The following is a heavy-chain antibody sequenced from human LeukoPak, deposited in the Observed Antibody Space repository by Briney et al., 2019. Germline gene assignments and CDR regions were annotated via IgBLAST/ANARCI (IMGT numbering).Heavy chain of an antibody. CDR1: GYSFTSYW. CDR2: IYPGDSDT. CDR3: ARRGVDTAMVSYWYFDL. D-gene: IGHD5-18*01. J-gene: IGHJ2*01. Sequence: GEPLKISCKGSGYSFTSYWIGWVRQMPGKGLEWMGIIYPGDSDTRYSPSFQGQVTISADKSISTAYLQWSSLKASDTAMYYCARRGVDTAMVSYWYFDLWGRGTLVTVSS. V-gene: IGHV5-51*01.